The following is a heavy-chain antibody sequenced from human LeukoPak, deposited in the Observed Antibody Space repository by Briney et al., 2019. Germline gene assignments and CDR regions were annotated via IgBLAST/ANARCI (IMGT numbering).Heavy chain of an antibody. CDR2: IIPILGIA. Sequence: ASVKVSCKASGGTFSSYAISWVRQAPGQGLEWMGRIIPILGIANYAQKFQGRVTITEDKSTSTAYMELSSLRSEDTAVYYCAGSDDYGMYYFDYWGQGTLVTVSS. J-gene: IGHJ4*02. CDR3: AGSDDYGMYYFDY. V-gene: IGHV1-69*04. CDR1: GGTFSSYA. D-gene: IGHD4-17*01.